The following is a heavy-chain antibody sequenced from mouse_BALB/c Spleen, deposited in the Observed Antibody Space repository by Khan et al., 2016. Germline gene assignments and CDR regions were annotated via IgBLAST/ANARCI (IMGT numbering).Heavy chain of an antibody. D-gene: IGHD1-1*01. CDR2: IYPGDGDT. CDR3: ARGGTTGSPFAY. CDR1: GYTFTSYW. Sequence: VQLQESGAELARPGASVKLSCKASGYTFTSYWMQWVKQRPGQGLEWIGAIYPGDGDTRYTQKFKGKATLTADKSSSTAYMQLSSLASEGSAVYCCARGGTTGSPFAYWGQGTLVTVSA. V-gene: IGHV1-87*01. J-gene: IGHJ3*01.